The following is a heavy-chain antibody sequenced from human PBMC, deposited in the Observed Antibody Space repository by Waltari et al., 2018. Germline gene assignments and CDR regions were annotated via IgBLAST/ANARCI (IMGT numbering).Heavy chain of an antibody. CDR1: GDSINNNHW. Sequence: QVQLQESGPGLVKPSGTLSLTCVVSGDSINNNHWWSWVRQAPGKGLAWIGQIYGSGSTIYNPSVKSRVTISADNSKNQFSRTLKSVTAADTALYFCARGLSQYGATTGFDYWGQGTRVSVSS. CDR2: IYGSGST. D-gene: IGHD3-9*01. V-gene: IGHV4-4*02. J-gene: IGHJ4*02. CDR3: ARGLSQYGATTGFDY.